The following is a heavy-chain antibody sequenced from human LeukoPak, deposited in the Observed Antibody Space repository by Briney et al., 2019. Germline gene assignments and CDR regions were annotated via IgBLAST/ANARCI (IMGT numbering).Heavy chain of an antibody. Sequence: GGSLRLSCAASGFTFSSYGMHWVRQAPGKGLEWVAVISYDGSNKYYADSVKGRFTIPRDNSKNTLYLQMNSLRAEDTAVYYCAKDLNSGPRDIWGQGTMVTVSS. CDR1: GFTFSSYG. V-gene: IGHV3-30*18. D-gene: IGHD1-26*01. CDR3: AKDLNSGPRDI. J-gene: IGHJ3*02. CDR2: ISYDGSNK.